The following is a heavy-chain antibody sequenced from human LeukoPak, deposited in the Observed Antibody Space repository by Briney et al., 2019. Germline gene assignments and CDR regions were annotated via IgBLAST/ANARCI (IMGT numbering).Heavy chain of an antibody. CDR2: IYHSGST. CDR3: ARDSIAAVVDY. CDR1: GRSFSGYY. J-gene: IGHJ4*02. D-gene: IGHD6-13*01. Sequence: SETLSLTCAVYGRSFSGYYWSWIRQPPGKGLEWIGNIYHSGSTYYNPSLKSRVTISVDTSKNQFSLKLSSVTAADTAVYYCARDSIAAVVDYWGQGTLVTVSS. V-gene: IGHV4-34*01.